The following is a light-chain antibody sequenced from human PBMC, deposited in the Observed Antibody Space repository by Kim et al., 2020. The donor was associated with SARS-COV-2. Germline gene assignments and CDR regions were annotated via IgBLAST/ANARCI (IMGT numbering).Light chain of an antibody. CDR1: SGHSSYA. J-gene: IGLJ2*01. CDR2: LNSDGSH. Sequence: ASVKLTCNLSSGHSSYAIAWHPQQPEKGPRYLMKLNSDGSHSKGDGIPDRFSGSSSGAERYLTISSLQSEDEADYYCQTWGNGIVVFGGGTQLTVL. CDR3: QTWGNGIVV. V-gene: IGLV4-69*01.